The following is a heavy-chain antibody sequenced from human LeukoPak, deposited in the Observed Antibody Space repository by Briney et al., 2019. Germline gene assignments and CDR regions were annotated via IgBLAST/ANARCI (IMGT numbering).Heavy chain of an antibody. V-gene: IGHV1-58*02. CDR1: GFTFTISA. CDR3: AADSAPDTSGYYYDAFDI. CDR2: VVVGSGNT. J-gene: IGHJ3*02. Sequence: ASVKVSCKASGFTFTISAMQWVRQARGQRLEWIGWVVVGSGNTNYAQKFQERVTVTRDMSTSTAYMELSSLISDDTAVYYCAADSAPDTSGYYYDAFDIWGQGTMVTVSS. D-gene: IGHD3-22*01.